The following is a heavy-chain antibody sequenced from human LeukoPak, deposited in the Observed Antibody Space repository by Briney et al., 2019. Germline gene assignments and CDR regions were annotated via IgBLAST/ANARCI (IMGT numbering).Heavy chain of an antibody. J-gene: IGHJ4*02. CDR1: GGSISSSNW. CDR2: VYHSGST. CDR3: ARLPFDWFEGSTDY. V-gene: IGHV4-4*03. D-gene: IGHD3-9*01. Sequence: PGTLSLTCAVSGGSISSSNWWSWVRQSPEKGLEWIGEVYHSGSTNYNPSLKSRVTISVDTSKNQFSLKLSSVTAADTAVYYCARLPFDWFEGSTDYWGQGTLVTVSS.